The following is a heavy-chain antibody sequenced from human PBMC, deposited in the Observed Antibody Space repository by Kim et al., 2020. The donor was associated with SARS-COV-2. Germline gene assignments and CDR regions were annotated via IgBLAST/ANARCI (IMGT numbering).Heavy chain of an antibody. J-gene: IGHJ3*02. Sequence: PSLQNPVTIPVDTSKNQFSLKLSSVTAADTAVYYCARAAMVRGVDDAFDIWGQGTMVTVSS. V-gene: IGHV4-34*01. D-gene: IGHD3-10*01. CDR3: ARAAMVRGVDDAFDI.